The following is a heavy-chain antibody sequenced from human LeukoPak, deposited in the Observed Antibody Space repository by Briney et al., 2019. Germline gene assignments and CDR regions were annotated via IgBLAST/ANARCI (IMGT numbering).Heavy chain of an antibody. J-gene: IGHJ3*02. V-gene: IGHV5-10-1*01. CDR3: ARDKAPYDAFDI. CDR2: IDPSDSYT. CDR1: GYSFTSYW. Sequence: GEALMIPCCGSGYSFTSYWISWVRQMAGKGVEGMGRIDPSDSYTNYSPSFQGHVTISADKSISTAYLQWSSLKASDTAMYYCARDKAPYDAFDIWGQGTMVTVSS.